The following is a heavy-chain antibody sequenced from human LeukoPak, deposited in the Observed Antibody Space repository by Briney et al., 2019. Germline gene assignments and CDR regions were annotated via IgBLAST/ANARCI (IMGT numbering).Heavy chain of an antibody. J-gene: IGHJ5*02. V-gene: IGHV3-21*06. Sequence: GGSLRLSCAASGFTFSIYSLNWVRRAPGKGLEWVASISRSSTSIYYADSVKGRFTISRDDADNSLFLQMNSLRGEDTAVYYCAREFTPAYRGGSRGPRGQGTLATVSS. D-gene: IGHD1-26*01. CDR3: AREFTPAYRGGSRGP. CDR2: ISRSSTSI. CDR1: GFTFSIYS.